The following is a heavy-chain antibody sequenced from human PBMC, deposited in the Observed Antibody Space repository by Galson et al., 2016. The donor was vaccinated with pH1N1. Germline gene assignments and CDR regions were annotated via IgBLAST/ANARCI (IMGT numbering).Heavy chain of an antibody. J-gene: IGHJ6*02. D-gene: IGHD6-19*01. Sequence: SLRLSCAASGFTFSTYAMHWVRPAPGKGLAWVALTSYNGSNKYYADSVKGRFTISRDNSKNTLYLEMNSLRAEDTAVYYCARETPYSSGWGYYYGMDVGGQGTTVTVSS. V-gene: IGHV3-30-3*01. CDR3: ARETPYSSGWGYYYGMDV. CDR1: GFTFSTYA. CDR2: TSYNGSNK.